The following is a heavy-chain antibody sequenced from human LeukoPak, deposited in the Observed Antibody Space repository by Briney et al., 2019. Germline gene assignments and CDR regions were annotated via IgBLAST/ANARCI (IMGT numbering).Heavy chain of an antibody. Sequence: GGSLRLSCAASGFTFSSYAMSWVRQAPGKGLEWVSAISGSGGSTYYADSVKGRFTISRDNSKNTLYLQMNSLRAEDTAVYYCAKDLRGVVVIDLFSWFDPWGQGTLVTVSS. V-gene: IGHV3-23*01. CDR1: GFTFSSYA. CDR2: ISGSGGST. CDR3: AKDLRGVVVIDLFSWFDP. J-gene: IGHJ5*02. D-gene: IGHD3-22*01.